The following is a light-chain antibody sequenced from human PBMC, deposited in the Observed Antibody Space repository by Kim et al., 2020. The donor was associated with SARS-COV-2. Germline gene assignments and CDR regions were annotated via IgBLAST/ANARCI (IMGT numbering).Light chain of an antibody. J-gene: IGKJ4*01. CDR3: QQYGSSPPVT. CDR2: GAS. CDR1: QSVSSSY. Sequence: QSRSLSLSPGERATLSCRASQSVSSSYLAWYQQKPGQAPRLLIYGASSRATGIPDRFSGSGSGTDFTLTISRLEPEDFAVYYCQQYGSSPPVTFGGG. V-gene: IGKV3-20*01.